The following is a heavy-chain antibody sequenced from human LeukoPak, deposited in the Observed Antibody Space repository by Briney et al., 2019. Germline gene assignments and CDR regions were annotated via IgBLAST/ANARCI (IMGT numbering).Heavy chain of an antibody. CDR2: ISYSGST. V-gene: IGHV4-39*02. J-gene: IGHJ5*02. Sequence: SETLSLTCTVSGGSISSSSYYWGWIRQPPGKGLEWIGSISYSGSTYYNPSLKSRVTISVDTSNNQFSLKLGSVTAADTAVYYCAREVGATSWGQGTLVTVSS. CDR1: GGSISSSSYY. CDR3: AREVGATS. D-gene: IGHD1-26*01.